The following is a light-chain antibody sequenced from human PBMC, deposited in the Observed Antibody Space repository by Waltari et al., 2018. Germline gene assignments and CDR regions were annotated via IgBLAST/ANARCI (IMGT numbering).Light chain of an antibody. CDR3: AAWDDSLNGRWV. J-gene: IGLJ3*02. V-gene: IGLV1-44*01. Sequence: QSVLTQPPSASGTPGQGVTIACSGGASNIGNNVLNGYQQVPGKPPKLLIYRRDRRPAGVPDRFSGSKSGTSASLAISGLQSEDEADYYCAAWDDSLNGRWVFGGGTKVTVL. CDR2: RRD. CDR1: ASNIGNNV.